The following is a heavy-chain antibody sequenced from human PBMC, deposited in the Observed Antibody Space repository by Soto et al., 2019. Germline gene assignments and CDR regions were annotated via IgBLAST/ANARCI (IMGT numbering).Heavy chain of an antibody. V-gene: IGHV4-4*07. CDR1: GGSISSYY. J-gene: IGHJ4*02. CDR2: IYTSGST. D-gene: IGHD3-22*01. CDR3: ARDRKLRVSYYDSSGYYYFDY. Sequence: SETLSLTCTVSGGSISSYYGSWIRQPAGKGLEWIGRIYTSGSTNYNPSLKSRVTMSVDTSKNQFSLKLSSVTAADTAMYYCARDRKLRVSYYDSSGYYYFDYWGQGTLVTVSS.